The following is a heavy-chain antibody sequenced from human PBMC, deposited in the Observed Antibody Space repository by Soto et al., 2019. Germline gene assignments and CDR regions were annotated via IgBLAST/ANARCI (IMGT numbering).Heavy chain of an antibody. CDR2: ISSIGTNR. J-gene: IGHJ6*02. CDR3: ARDREYSPYGLDV. CDR1: GFTFSNYY. Sequence: QVQLVESGGGLVKPGGSLRLSCAASGFTFSNYYMSWVHQVPGKGLEWVSYISSIGTNRYYAESVEGRFTISRDNARKSLYLQMNSLRAEDTAVYYCARDREYSPYGLDVWGQGTTVTVSS. V-gene: IGHV3-11*01. D-gene: IGHD5-12*01.